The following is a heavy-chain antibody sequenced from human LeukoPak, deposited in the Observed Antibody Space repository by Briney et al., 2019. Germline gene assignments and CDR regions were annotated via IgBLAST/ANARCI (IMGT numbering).Heavy chain of an antibody. D-gene: IGHD2-2*01. CDR1: GYTFTGYY. J-gene: IGHJ4*02. CDR3: ARLVEDIVVVPAANDY. Sequence: ASVKVSCKASGYTFTGYYMHWVRQAPGQGLEWMGWINPNSGGTNYAQKFQGRVTMTRDTSISTAYMELSRLRSDDTAVYYCARLVEDIVVVPAANDYWGQGTLVTVSS. V-gene: IGHV1-2*02. CDR2: INPNSGGT.